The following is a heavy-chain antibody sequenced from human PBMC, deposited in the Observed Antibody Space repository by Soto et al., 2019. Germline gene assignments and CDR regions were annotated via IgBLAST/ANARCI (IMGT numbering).Heavy chain of an antibody. V-gene: IGHV3-23*01. J-gene: IGHJ4*02. Sequence: EVQLLESGGGLVHPGGSLRLSCAASGFTFSSYAMSWVRQAPGKGLEWVSAISGSGGSTYYADYVKGRFTISRDNSKNTLYLQMNSLRAEDTAVYYCAKPSNYGGGRIDYWGQGTLVTVSS. D-gene: IGHD4-4*01. CDR2: ISGSGGST. CDR3: AKPSNYGGGRIDY. CDR1: GFTFSSYA.